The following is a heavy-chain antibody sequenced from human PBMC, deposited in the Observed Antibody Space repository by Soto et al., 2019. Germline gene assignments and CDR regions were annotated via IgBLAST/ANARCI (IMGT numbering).Heavy chain of an antibody. J-gene: IGHJ6*02. CDR3: ARDGYSSSWYRLYYYYYGMDV. D-gene: IGHD6-13*01. V-gene: IGHV3-33*01. CDR1: GFTFSSYG. CDR2: IWYDGSNK. Sequence: LRLSCAASGFTFSSYGMHWVRQAPGKGLEWVAVIWYDGSNKYYADSVKGRFTISRDNSKNTLYLQMNSLRAEDTAVYYCARDGYSSSWYRLYYYYYGMDVWGQGTTVTVS.